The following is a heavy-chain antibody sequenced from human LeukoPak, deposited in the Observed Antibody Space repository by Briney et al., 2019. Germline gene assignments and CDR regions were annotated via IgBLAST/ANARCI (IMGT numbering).Heavy chain of an antibody. V-gene: IGHV3-30-3*01. Sequence: GGSLRLSCAASGFTFSSYALHWVRQAPGKGLEWVTVISYDGSNKYYTDSVKGRFTISRDDSKNTLYLQMNSLRGEDTAVYYCAKSMAARQPNYYYGLDVWGQGTTVTVS. J-gene: IGHJ6*02. CDR2: ISYDGSNK. CDR1: GFTFSSYA. D-gene: IGHD6-6*01. CDR3: AKSMAARQPNYYYGLDV.